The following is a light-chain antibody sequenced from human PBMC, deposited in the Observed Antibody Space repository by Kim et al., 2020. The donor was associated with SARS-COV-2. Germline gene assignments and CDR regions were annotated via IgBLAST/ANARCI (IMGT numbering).Light chain of an antibody. CDR2: EDN. CDR3: QSYDSSMKV. V-gene: IGLV6-57*01. Sequence: GKTLTISCSRSSGSIASKYVQWYQQRPGSSPTTVIYEDNQRPSGVPDRFSGSIDSSSNSASLTISGLKTEDEADYYCQSYDSSMKVFGGGTQLTVL. J-gene: IGLJ3*02. CDR1: SGSIASKY.